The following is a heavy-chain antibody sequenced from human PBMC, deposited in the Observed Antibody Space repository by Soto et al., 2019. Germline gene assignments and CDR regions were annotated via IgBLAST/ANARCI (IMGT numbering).Heavy chain of an antibody. Sequence: QVQLQESGPGLVKPSETLSLTCTVSGGSISSYYWSWIRQPPGKGLEWIGYIDYSGSTNYNPSLKSRVTISVDTSKNQFSLKLSSVTAADTAVYYCARSGSLGDPYFDYWGQGTLVTVSS. CDR2: IDYSGST. CDR3: ARSGSLGDPYFDY. CDR1: GGSISSYY. V-gene: IGHV4-59*01. D-gene: IGHD4-17*01. J-gene: IGHJ4*02.